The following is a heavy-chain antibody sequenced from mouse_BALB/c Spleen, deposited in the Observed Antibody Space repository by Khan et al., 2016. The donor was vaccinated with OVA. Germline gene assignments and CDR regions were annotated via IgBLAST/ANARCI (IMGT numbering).Heavy chain of an antibody. Sequence: EVMLVESGGDLVKPEGSLKLSCAASGFTFSTYDMSWVRQTPDKRLEWVATISSGGSYTYYPDRVQGRFTISRDNAKNTLYLQMSSLKSEDTAMFYCARLAYYYDSEGFAYWGQGTLVTVSA. J-gene: IGHJ3*01. CDR1: GFTFSTYD. CDR2: ISSGGSYT. CDR3: ARLAYYYDSEGFAY. V-gene: IGHV5-6*02. D-gene: IGHD1-1*01.